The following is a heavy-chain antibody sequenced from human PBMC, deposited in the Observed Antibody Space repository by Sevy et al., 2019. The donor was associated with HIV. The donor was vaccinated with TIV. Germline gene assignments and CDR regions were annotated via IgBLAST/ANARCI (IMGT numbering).Heavy chain of an antibody. CDR3: ARDLPPSATTVAHFDC. CDR2: ISNSVTTI. D-gene: IGHD4-17*01. V-gene: IGHV3-48*03. Sequence: GGSLRLSCAASGFTFSSYEMSWVRQAPGKGLEWVSYISNSVTTIYYSDTVKGRFTISRDNARNSLYLQMNSLRAEETAIYYCARDLPPSATTVAHFDCWGQGTLVTVSS. CDR1: GFTFSSYE. J-gene: IGHJ4*02.